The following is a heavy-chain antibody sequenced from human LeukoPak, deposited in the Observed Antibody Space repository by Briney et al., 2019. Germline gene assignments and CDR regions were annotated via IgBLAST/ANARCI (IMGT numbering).Heavy chain of an antibody. V-gene: IGHV3-23*01. J-gene: IGHJ4*02. Sequence: GGSLRLSCAASGFTFSSCALSWVRQAPGKGLEWVSTVSVNGGTTYYADSGKGRFTISRDNSKNTLYLQMNSLRAEDTAVYFCAKELHGSGNYAFDYWGQGTLVTVSS. D-gene: IGHD3-10*01. CDR3: AKELHGSGNYAFDY. CDR1: GFTFSSCA. CDR2: VSVNGGTT.